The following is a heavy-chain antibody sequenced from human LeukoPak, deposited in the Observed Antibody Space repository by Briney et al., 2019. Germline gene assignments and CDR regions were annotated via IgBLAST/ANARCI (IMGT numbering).Heavy chain of an antibody. D-gene: IGHD5-18*01. CDR1: GGPISSYY. J-gene: IGHJ4*02. V-gene: IGHV4-59*12. CDR2: IYYSGST. Sequence: PSETLSLTCTVSGGPISSYYWSWIRQPPGKGLEWIGYIYYSGSTNYNPSLKSRVTISVDTSKNQFSLKLSSVTAADTAVYYCAREGYSYGIDYWGQGTLVTVSS. CDR3: AREGYSYGIDY.